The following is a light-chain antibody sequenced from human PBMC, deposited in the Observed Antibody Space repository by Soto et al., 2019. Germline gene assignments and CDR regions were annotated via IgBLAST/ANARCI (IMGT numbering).Light chain of an antibody. J-gene: IGKJ3*01. V-gene: IGKV3-20*01. CDR1: QSVSSSF. Sequence: EIVLTQSPGTLSLSPGERATLSCRASQSVSSSFLAWYHQKPGQAPRLLIYGASTRATGIPDRFSGSGSGTDFTLTISRLEPEDFAVYYCQQYAISPFTFGPGTIVDLK. CDR2: GAS. CDR3: QQYAISPFT.